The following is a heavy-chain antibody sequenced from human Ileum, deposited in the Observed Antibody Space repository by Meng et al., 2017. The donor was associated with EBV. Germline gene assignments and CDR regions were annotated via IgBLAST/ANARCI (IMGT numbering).Heavy chain of an antibody. J-gene: IGHJ4*02. V-gene: IGHV3-11*01. CDR3: ARENSGGFSGCDY. CDR2: ITSSGHAV. D-gene: IGHD5-12*01. Sequence: VQLVEYGGGLVKPGGVLRLSCAASGFTFSYYYMSWIRQAPGKGLEWLSYITSSGHAVEYADSVKGRFTISRDNAKNSLYLQMNSLRAEDTAVYYCARENSGGFSGCDYWGQGTLVTVSS. CDR1: GFTFSYYY.